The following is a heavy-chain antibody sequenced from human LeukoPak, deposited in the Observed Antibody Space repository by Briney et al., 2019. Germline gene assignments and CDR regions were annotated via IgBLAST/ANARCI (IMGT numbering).Heavy chain of an antibody. CDR2: INSDGSIT. CDR3: ARGTGYYYNYFDY. J-gene: IGHJ4*02. D-gene: IGHD3/OR15-3a*01. CDR1: GFTFSSSW. Sequence: PGRSLRLSCAASGFTFSSSWMHWVRQAPGKGLVWVSRINSDGSITNYADSVKGRFTISRDNAKNTLYLEMNSLRAEDTAVYYCARGTGYYYNYFDYWGQGTLVTVSS. V-gene: IGHV3-74*01.